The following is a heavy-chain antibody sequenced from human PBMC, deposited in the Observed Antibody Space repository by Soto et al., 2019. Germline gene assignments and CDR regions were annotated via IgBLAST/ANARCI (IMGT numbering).Heavy chain of an antibody. CDR3: ARPRPYCGGDCPDS. CDR1: GFNFSSYW. Sequence: EVQLVESGGGLVQPGGSLRLSCAASGFNFSSYWMHWVRQAPGKGLVWVSRINSDGSSTCYADSVKGRFTISRDNAKNTLYLPMNGLSAEDTAVYYCARPRPYCGGDCPDSWGKGTLVTVSS. V-gene: IGHV3-74*01. D-gene: IGHD2-21*02. CDR2: INSDGSST. J-gene: IGHJ4*02.